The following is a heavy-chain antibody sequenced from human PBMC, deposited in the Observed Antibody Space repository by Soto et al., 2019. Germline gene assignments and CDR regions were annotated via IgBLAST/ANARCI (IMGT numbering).Heavy chain of an antibody. CDR3: ARALYCSGGSCYNWFDP. CDR1: GYTFTSYY. Sequence: ASVKVSCKASGYTFTSYYMHWVRQAPGQGLEWMGIINPSGGSTSYAQKFQGRVTMTRDTSTSTVYMELSSLRSEDTAVYYCARALYCSGGSCYNWFDPWGQGTLVTVSS. CDR2: INPSGGST. V-gene: IGHV1-46*03. J-gene: IGHJ5*02. D-gene: IGHD2-15*01.